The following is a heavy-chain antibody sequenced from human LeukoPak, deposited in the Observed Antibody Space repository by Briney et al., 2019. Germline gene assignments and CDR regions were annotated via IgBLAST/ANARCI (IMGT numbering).Heavy chain of an antibody. Sequence: GGSLRLSCAASGFTFSNYWMHWVRHVQEKGLVWVSRVNPDGSSITYANSVKGRFASSRDNAKNTLYLQMNRLRVEDTAVYYCARGGSYGDYWGQGVLVTVSS. J-gene: IGHJ4*02. V-gene: IGHV3-74*01. D-gene: IGHD3-16*01. CDR1: GFTFSNYW. CDR2: VNPDGSSI. CDR3: ARGGSYGDY.